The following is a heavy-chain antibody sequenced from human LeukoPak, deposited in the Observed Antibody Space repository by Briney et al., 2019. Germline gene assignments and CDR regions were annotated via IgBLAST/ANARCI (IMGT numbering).Heavy chain of an antibody. Sequence: KPSETLSLTCTVSGGSISSYYWSWIRQPPGKGLEWIGYIYYSGSTNYNPSLKSRVTISVDTSKNQFSLKLSSVTAADTAVYYCAREDSSSGVDYWGQGTLVTVSP. D-gene: IGHD6-6*01. V-gene: IGHV4-59*01. CDR1: GGSISSYY. J-gene: IGHJ4*02. CDR2: IYYSGST. CDR3: AREDSSSGVDY.